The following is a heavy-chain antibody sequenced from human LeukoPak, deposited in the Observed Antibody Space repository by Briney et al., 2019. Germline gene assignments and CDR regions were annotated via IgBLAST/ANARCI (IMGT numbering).Heavy chain of an antibody. CDR1: GFTFSDYY. CDR3: ARVGLPLNARRPLHY. Sequence: SGGSLRLSCAASGFTFSDYYMSWIRQAPGKGLEWVSYISSSGSPTYYVDSLKGRFTISRDNAKNSLYLQMNSLRAEDTAVYYCARVGLPLNARRPLHYWGQGTLVTVSS. CDR2: ISSSGSPT. D-gene: IGHD2-8*01. V-gene: IGHV3-11*04. J-gene: IGHJ4*02.